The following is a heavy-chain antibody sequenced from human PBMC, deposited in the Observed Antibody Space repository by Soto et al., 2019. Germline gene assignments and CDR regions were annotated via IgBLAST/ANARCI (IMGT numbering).Heavy chain of an antibody. CDR2: IWYDGSNK. Sequence: QVQLVESGGGVVQPGRSLRLSCAASGFTFSSYGMHWVRQAPGKGLEWVAVIWYDGSNKYYADSVKGRFTISRDNSKNTLYLQMNSLRAEDTAVYYCARDPSRDGYNLGETDYWGQGTLVTVSS. D-gene: IGHD3-16*01. J-gene: IGHJ4*02. CDR1: GFTFSSYG. CDR3: ARDPSRDGYNLGETDY. V-gene: IGHV3-33*01.